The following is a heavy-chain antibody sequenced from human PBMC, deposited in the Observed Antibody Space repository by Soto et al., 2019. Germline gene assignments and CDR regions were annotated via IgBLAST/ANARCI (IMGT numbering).Heavy chain of an antibody. CDR1: GFTFSSYG. CDR3: ARWGIAAGDY. CDR2: IWYDGSNK. V-gene: IGHV3-33*01. Sequence: QVQLVESGGGVVQPGRSLRLSCAASGFTFSSYGMHWVRQAPGKGLEWVAVIWYDGSNKYYADSVKGRFTISRDNSKNPMYLQMNSLRAEDTAVYYCARWGIAAGDYWGQGTLVTVSS. D-gene: IGHD6-13*01. J-gene: IGHJ4*02.